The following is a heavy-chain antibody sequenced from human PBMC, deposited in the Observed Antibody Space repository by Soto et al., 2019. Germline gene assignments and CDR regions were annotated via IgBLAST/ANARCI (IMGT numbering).Heavy chain of an antibody. CDR3: ARDLNPRQEMLYALLGY. J-gene: IGHJ4*02. Sequence: EGQLVESGGGLVQPGGSLRLSFAASGFTFGSYSMNWVRQAPGKGLEWVSYISGSSSMIYYADSVKGRFTISRDNAKNSLYLQMNSLRAEDTAVYYCARDLNPRQEMLYALLGYWGQGTLVTVSS. D-gene: IGHD2-8*01. V-gene: IGHV3-48*01. CDR1: GFTFGSYS. CDR2: ISGSSSMI.